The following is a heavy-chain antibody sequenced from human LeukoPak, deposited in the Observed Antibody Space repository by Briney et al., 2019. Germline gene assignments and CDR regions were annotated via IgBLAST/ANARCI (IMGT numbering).Heavy chain of an antibody. Sequence: SVKVSCKASGGTFSSYAISWVRQAPGQGLEWMGGIIPIFGTANYAQKFQGRVTITTDESTSTAYMELSSLRSEDTAVYYCARSRPFIAGRFYDILDFWGQGTLVTVSS. CDR2: IIPIFGTA. D-gene: IGHD3-9*01. V-gene: IGHV1-69*05. CDR1: GGTFSSYA. CDR3: ARSRPFIAGRFYDILDF. J-gene: IGHJ4*02.